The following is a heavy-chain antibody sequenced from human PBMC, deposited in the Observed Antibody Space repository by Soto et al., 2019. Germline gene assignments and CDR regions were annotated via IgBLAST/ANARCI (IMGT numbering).Heavy chain of an antibody. V-gene: IGHV3-7*01. Sequence: LRLSCAASGFTFSSYWMSWVRQAPGKGLEWVANIKQDGSEKYYVDSVKGRFTISRDNAKNSLYLQMNSLRAEDTAVYYCARGHYYYGSGSYFNWGQGTLVTVSS. D-gene: IGHD3-10*01. J-gene: IGHJ4*02. CDR3: ARGHYYYGSGSYFN. CDR2: IKQDGSEK. CDR1: GFTFSSYW.